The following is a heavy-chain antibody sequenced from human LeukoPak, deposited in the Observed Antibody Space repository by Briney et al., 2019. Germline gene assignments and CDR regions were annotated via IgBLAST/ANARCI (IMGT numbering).Heavy chain of an antibody. Sequence: PSETLSLTCTVSGGSISSSSYYWGWIRQPPGKGLEWIGSIYYSGSTYYNPSLKSRVTISVDTSKNQFSLKLSSVTAADTAVYYCARDSVVVVPAAKYFRFDPWGQGTLVTVSS. CDR2: IYYSGST. CDR1: GGSISSSSYY. D-gene: IGHD2-2*01. CDR3: ARDSVVVVPAAKYFRFDP. J-gene: IGHJ5*02. V-gene: IGHV4-39*07.